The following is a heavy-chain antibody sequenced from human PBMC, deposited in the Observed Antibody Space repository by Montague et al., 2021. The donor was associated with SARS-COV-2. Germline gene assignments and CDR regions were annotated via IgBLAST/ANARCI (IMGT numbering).Heavy chain of an antibody. Sequence: SLRLSCAASGFTFSSYAMSWVRQAPGKGLEWVSGISGSGGSTYYADSVKGRFTISRDNSKNTLYLQMNSLRAEDTAVYYCARAAAGYYYYGIDVWGQGTTVTVSS. CDR3: ARAAAGYYYYGIDV. CDR1: GFTFSSYA. V-gene: IGHV3-23*01. J-gene: IGHJ6*02. CDR2: ISGSGGST. D-gene: IGHD6-13*01.